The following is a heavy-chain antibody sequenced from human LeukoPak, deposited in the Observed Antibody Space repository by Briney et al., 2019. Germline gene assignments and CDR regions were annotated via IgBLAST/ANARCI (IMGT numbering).Heavy chain of an antibody. CDR3: AGGRAVAGTMDY. CDR1: GFTFDDYA. CDR2: ISWNSGSI. V-gene: IGHV3-9*01. D-gene: IGHD6-19*01. Sequence: PGGSLRLYCAASGFTFDDYAMHWVRQAPGKGLEWVSGISWNSGSIGYADSVKGRFTISRDNAKNSLYLQMNSLRAEDTALYYCAGGRAVAGTMDYWGQGTLVTVSS. J-gene: IGHJ4*02.